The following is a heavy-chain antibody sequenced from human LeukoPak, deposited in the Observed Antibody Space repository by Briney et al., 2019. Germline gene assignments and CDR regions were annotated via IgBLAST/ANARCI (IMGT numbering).Heavy chain of an antibody. J-gene: IGHJ6*02. D-gene: IGHD3-10*01. CDR3: ARDSVLLWFGELFPTYYYYYGMDV. CDR1: GFTFSSYA. Sequence: PGGSLRLSCAASGFTFSSYAMHWVRQAPGKGLEWVAVISYDGSNKYYADSVKGRFTISRDNSKNTLYLQMNSLRAEDTAVYYCARDSVLLWFGELFPTYYYYYGMDVWGQGTTVTVSS. CDR2: ISYDGSNK. V-gene: IGHV3-30-3*01.